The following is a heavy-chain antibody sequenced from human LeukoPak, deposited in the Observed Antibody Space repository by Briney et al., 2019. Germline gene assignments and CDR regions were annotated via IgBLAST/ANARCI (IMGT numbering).Heavy chain of an antibody. D-gene: IGHD6-13*01. J-gene: IGHJ4*02. CDR3: VRHSSSWYNY. CDR1: GFTFNSYA. CDR2: ITSDRGTT. Sequence: GGSLRLSCSASGFTFNSYAMYWVRQAPGKELEYVSAITSDRGTTYYADSVKGRFTISRDNSKDTLYLQLSSLRAEDTAVYYCVRHSSSWYNYWGQGTLVTVSS. V-gene: IGHV3-64D*06.